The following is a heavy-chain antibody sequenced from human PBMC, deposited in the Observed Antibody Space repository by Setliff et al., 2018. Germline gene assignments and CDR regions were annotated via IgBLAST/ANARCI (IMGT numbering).Heavy chain of an antibody. CDR1: GDSLTRSSSW. J-gene: IGHJ5*02. CDR2: IYSSGTT. V-gene: IGHV4-61*05. Sequence: ASETLSLTCSVFGDSLTRSSSWWGWIRQPAGKGLEWIGNIYSSGTTKYNPSLKSRVTISVDTSKNQFSLKLSSVTAADTAVYYCARLYIVVVVAATPAWFDPWGQGTLVTVSS. D-gene: IGHD2-15*01. CDR3: ARLYIVVVVAATPAWFDP.